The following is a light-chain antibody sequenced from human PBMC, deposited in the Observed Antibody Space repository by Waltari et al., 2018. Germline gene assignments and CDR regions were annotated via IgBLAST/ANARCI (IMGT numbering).Light chain of an antibody. CDR1: SSDVGRYNL. V-gene: IGLV2-23*02. Sequence: QSALTQPASVSGSPGQSITISCTGTSSDVGRYNLFSWYQQHPGKAPKLMIYEVRKRPSGVSNRFSGSKSGNTASLTISGLQAEDEADYYCYSYAGSSPVVFGGGTKLTVL. J-gene: IGLJ2*01. CDR2: EVR. CDR3: YSYAGSSPVV.